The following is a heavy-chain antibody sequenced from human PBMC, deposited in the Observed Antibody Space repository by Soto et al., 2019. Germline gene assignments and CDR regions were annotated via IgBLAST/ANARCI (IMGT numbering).Heavy chain of an antibody. Sequence: QVHLVQSGAEVKKPGASVKVSCKASGYTFITFGISWVRQAPGQGLEWMGWITPYNGKTNYAQKVQDRVTMTTDTTTGTAYMELRSVRSDDSAVYYCARDTSHYFDHWGQGTLVTVSS. CDR1: GYTFITFG. D-gene: IGHD2-2*01. CDR2: ITPYNGKT. V-gene: IGHV1-18*01. CDR3: ARDTSHYFDH. J-gene: IGHJ4*02.